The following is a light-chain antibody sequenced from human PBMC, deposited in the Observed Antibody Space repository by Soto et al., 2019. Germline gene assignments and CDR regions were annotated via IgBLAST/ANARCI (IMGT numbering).Light chain of an antibody. J-gene: IGKJ1*01. CDR2: DAS. CDR3: QQCDRAPRT. CDR1: QSIITY. Sequence: DIQMTQSPSSLSASVGDRVTITCRASQSIITYLNWYQHNPGKAPKLLLHDASSFDSGVPSRFSGSGSGTDFTLSISSLQPEDVATYYCQQCDRAPRTFGHGTKVDIK. V-gene: IGKV1-39*01.